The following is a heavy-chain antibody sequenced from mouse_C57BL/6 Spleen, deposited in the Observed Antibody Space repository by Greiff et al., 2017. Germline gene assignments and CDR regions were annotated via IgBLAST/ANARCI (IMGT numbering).Heavy chain of an antibody. CDR3: AIASIVYWFDY. Sequence: VQLQQPGAELVRPGSSVKMSCKASGYTFTSYWIAWVKQRPGQGLEWIGDIYPSGSRTHYNQKFKGKATLTVDKSSSTAYMQLSSLTSEDSAVYYCAIASIVYWFDYWGQGTMVTVSA. D-gene: IGHD2-10*02. J-gene: IGHJ3*01. CDR2: IYPSGSRT. CDR1: GYTFTSYW. V-gene: IGHV1-61*01.